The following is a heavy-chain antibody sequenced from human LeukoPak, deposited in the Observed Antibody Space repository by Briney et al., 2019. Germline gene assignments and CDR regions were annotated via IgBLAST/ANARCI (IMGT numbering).Heavy chain of an antibody. J-gene: IGHJ4*02. Sequence: GGSLRLSCAAYGVTFTKYWMTWVRQTPGKGLEWVANIKQDGSEKFYVDSVKGRFTISRDNAKNSLDLQINSLGAEDTAVYYCARGLDCRSTSCYLDNWGQGTLVTVSS. D-gene: IGHD2-2*01. V-gene: IGHV3-7*01. CDR3: ARGLDCRSTSCYLDN. CDR2: IKQDGSEK. CDR1: GVTFTKYW.